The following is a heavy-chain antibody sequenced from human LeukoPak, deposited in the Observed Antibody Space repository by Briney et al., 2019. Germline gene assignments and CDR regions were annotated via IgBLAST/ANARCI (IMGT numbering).Heavy chain of an antibody. D-gene: IGHD6-19*01. CDR2: IYFSGTT. J-gene: IGHJ4*02. CDR1: GGSISSFY. CDR3: ARGGWSLDF. V-gene: IGHV4-59*01. Sequence: SETLSLTCTVSGGSISSFYWSWIRQPPGKRLEWIGYIYFSGTTNYNPSLKSRVSISVDTSKNQFSLKLSSVTAADTAVYYCARGGWSLDFWGQGTLVTVSS.